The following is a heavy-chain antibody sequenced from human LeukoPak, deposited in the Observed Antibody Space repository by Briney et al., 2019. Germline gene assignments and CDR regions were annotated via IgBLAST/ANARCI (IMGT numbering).Heavy chain of an antibody. D-gene: IGHD3-16*01. CDR2: INHSGST. V-gene: IGHV4-34*01. Sequence: SETLSLTCAVYGGSFSGYYWSWIRQPPGKGLEWIGEINHSGSTNYNPSLKSRVTISVDTSKNQFSLKLSSVTAADTAVYYCARGIGLTYYFDYWGQGTLVTVSS. CDR1: GGSFSGYY. J-gene: IGHJ4*02. CDR3: ARGIGLTYYFDY.